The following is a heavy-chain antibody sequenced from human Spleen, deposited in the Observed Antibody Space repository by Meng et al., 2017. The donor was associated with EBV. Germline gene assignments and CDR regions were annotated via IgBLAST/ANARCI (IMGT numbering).Heavy chain of an antibody. CDR2: INPSGGRT. D-gene: IGHD3-22*01. CDR3: ARDGAYQSDSRGYLNWFDP. Sequence: QVQRVQSGAEVKKPGASVKVSCKASGYTSTSFYMHWVRQVPGQGLEWMGIINPSGGRTNYARKFQGRVTMTRDTSTSTDYMELSRLTSADTAVYYCARDGAYQSDSRGYLNWFDPWGQGTLVTVSS. V-gene: IGHV1-46*01. J-gene: IGHJ5*02. CDR1: GYTSTSFY.